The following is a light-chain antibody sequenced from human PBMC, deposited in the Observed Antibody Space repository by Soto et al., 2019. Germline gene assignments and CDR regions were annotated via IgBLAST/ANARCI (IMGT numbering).Light chain of an antibody. CDR1: TGAITIGYY. J-gene: IGLJ3*02. V-gene: IGLV7-43*01. CDR3: LLYYGGAWV. Sequence: QNVVTQEPSLTVSPGGTVTLTCASNTGAITIGYYPNWFQQKPGQAPRALIYGTSNKHSWTPARFSGSLLGGKAALTLSGVQPEDEAEYYCLLYYGGAWVFGGGTKLTVL. CDR2: GTS.